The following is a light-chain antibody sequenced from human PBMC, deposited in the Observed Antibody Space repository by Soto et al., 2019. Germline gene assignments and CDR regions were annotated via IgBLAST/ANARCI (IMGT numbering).Light chain of an antibody. Sequence: EILLTQSPGTLSLSPGERATLSCRASQSVPNSYLAWYQQKPGQAPRLLIYGASSRATGIPVRFSGSGSGTDFTLTISRLEPEDFAVYYCQRYGTSTTFGQGTKVDIK. CDR1: QSVPNSY. CDR3: QRYGTSTT. J-gene: IGKJ1*01. V-gene: IGKV3-20*01. CDR2: GAS.